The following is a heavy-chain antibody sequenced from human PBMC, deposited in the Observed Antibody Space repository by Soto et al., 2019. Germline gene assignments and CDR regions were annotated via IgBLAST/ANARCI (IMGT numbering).Heavy chain of an antibody. J-gene: IGHJ6*02. V-gene: IGHV1-69*13. CDR2: IIPISETT. CDR1: GGTFSSYA. Sequence: SVKVSCKASGGTFSSYAISWVRQAPGQGLKWMGRIIPISETTNYAQKFHGRVTITADESKSTAYMVLSSLRSEDTAVYYCARSQGSSTSLEIYYYYYYGMDVWGQGTTVTVSS. D-gene: IGHD2-2*01. CDR3: ARSQGSSTSLEIYYYYYYGMDV.